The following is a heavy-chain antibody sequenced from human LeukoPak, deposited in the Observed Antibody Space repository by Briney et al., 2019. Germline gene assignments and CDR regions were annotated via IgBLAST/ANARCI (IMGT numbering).Heavy chain of an antibody. CDR3: ARDKVEGPTKXDS. CDR1: GFTFSSYW. J-gene: IGHJ4*02. V-gene: IGHV3-7*01. Sequence: PGGSLRLSCAASGFTFSSYWMTWVRQAPVRGLEWVANIKPDGSEIYYVDSVKGRFTISRDNAKNAVYLHMNSLRPEDTAIYYCARDKVEGPTKXDSWXXXIRXTVSX. CDR2: IKPDGSEI. D-gene: IGHD5-24*01.